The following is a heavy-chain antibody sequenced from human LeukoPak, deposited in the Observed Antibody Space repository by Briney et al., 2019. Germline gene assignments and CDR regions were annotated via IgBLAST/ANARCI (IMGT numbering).Heavy chain of an antibody. CDR2: INQDGSEK. V-gene: IGHV3-7*01. Sequence: GGSLRLSCAASGFTFSSYWMTWVRQAPGKGLEWVASINQDGSEKYYVDSMKGRFTISRDNTKNLVYLQINSLRAEDTAVHYCAREGGSSGWYDAFHIWGQGTMVTVSS. CDR3: AREGGSSGWYDAFHI. D-gene: IGHD6-19*01. J-gene: IGHJ3*02. CDR1: GFTFSSYW.